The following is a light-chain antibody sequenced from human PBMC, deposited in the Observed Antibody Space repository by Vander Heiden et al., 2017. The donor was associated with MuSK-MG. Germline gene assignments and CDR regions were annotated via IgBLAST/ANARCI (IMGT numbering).Light chain of an antibody. CDR2: AAS. J-gene: IGKJ1*01. Sequence: DIQMTQSPSSLSASVGDRVTITCRASQNIDNYLNWYQHIPGKAPHLLIYAASTLQSGVPSRFSGIGSGTDFTLTISRLQPEDFAIYYCQQTYITPWTFGRGTKVXIK. V-gene: IGKV1-39*01. CDR3: QQTYITPWT. CDR1: QNIDNY.